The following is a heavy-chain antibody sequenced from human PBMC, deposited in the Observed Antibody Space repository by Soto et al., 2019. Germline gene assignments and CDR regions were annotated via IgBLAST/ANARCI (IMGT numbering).Heavy chain of an antibody. CDR3: ARGVRYFDWLRNYNWFDP. Sequence: ASVKVSCKASGGTFSSYAISWVRQAPGQGLEWMGGIIPIFGTANYAQKFQGRVTITADESTSTAYMELSSLRSEDTAVYYCARGVRYFDWLRNYNWFDPWGQGTLVTVS. D-gene: IGHD3-9*01. CDR1: GGTFSSYA. J-gene: IGHJ5*02. V-gene: IGHV1-69*13. CDR2: IIPIFGTA.